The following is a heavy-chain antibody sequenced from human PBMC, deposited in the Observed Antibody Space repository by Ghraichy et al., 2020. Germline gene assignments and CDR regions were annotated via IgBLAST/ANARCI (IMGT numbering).Heavy chain of an antibody. Sequence: ASVKVSCKASGYTLSNYGIIWVRQAPGQGLEYMGWISGYNGHANSAQNFQTRVTMTRDTSTSKAFMELRSLRSDDTARYYCAWGTSTWLEGFEYWGQGTLVTVSS. CDR1: GYTLSNYG. V-gene: IGHV1-18*04. CDR3: AWGTSTWLEGFEY. D-gene: IGHD3-16*01. J-gene: IGHJ4*02. CDR2: ISGYNGHA.